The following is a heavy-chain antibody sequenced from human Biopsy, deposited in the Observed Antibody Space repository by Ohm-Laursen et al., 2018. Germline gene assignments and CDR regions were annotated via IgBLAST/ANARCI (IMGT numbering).Heavy chain of an antibody. CDR1: GDSIATFNYY. CDR3: ARIYFYGLGSSDYFFDS. CDR2: IFFSGTT. V-gene: IGHV4-39*01. Sequence: SETLSLTCSVSGDSIATFNYYWGWVRQPPGKGLEWLATIFFSGTTYFSRTLESRLPISQDTSSNPFSLGLKYVTAADTGVYYCARIYFYGLGSSDYFFDSWGQGTLVTVSS. D-gene: IGHD3-10*01. J-gene: IGHJ4*02.